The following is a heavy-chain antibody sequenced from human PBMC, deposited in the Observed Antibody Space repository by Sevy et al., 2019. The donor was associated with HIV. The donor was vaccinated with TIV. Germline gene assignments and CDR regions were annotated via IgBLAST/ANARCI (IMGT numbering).Heavy chain of an antibody. CDR2: INSDGSST. CDR1: GFTFSSYW. J-gene: IGHJ5*02. CDR3: AREVGYSGYGVSSDP. D-gene: IGHD5-12*01. V-gene: IGHV3-74*01. Sequence: GGSLTLSCAASGFTFSSYWMHWVRQAPGKGLVWVSRINSDGSSTSYADSVKGRFTISRDNAKNTLYLQMNSLRAEDTAVYYCAREVGYSGYGVSSDPWGQGTLVTVSS.